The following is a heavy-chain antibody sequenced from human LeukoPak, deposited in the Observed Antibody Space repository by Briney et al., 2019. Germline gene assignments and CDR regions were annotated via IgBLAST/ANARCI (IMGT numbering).Heavy chain of an antibody. CDR2: ITGGGDHT. V-gene: IGHV3-23*01. CDR1: GFTFSSHA. Sequence: GGSLRLSCAASGFTFSSHAMTWVRQAPGKGLEWVSAITGGGDHTYYADSVKGRFTISRDNSKNTLYLQINSLRAEDTAVYYCAKDRAIIVVVSIYDYWGQGTLVAVSS. CDR3: AKDRAIIVVVSIYDY. D-gene: IGHD3-22*01. J-gene: IGHJ4*02.